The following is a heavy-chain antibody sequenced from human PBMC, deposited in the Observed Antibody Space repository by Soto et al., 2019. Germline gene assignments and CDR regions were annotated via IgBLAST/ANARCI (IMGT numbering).Heavy chain of an antibody. CDR1: VGTFRTSA. D-gene: IGHD3-3*02. J-gene: IGHJ6*01. CDR3: ARDKDRQQLGGNYYYIMDV. CDR2: IMPVFSTP. V-gene: IGHV1-69*13. Sequence: ASVKVSCKTSVGTFRTSAISWVRQAPGQGLEWMGGIMPVFSTPDYAQKFQGRVTITADESTGTAYMELSSLRSEDTAVYYCARDKDRQQLGGNYYYIMDVWGQGTTVTVSS.